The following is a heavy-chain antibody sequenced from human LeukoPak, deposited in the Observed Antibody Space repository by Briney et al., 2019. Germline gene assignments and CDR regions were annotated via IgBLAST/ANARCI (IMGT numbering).Heavy chain of an antibody. Sequence: PGGSLRLSCAASGFTFSDYYMSWIRQAPGKGLQCISYISSSGNTIYYADSVKGRFTISRDNAKNSLYLQMNSLRAEDTAVYYCARVHPHPRYCTNGVCLENWFDPWGQGTLVTVSS. CDR2: ISSSGNTI. V-gene: IGHV3-11*04. D-gene: IGHD2-8*01. J-gene: IGHJ5*02. CDR3: ARVHPHPRYCTNGVCLENWFDP. CDR1: GFTFSDYY.